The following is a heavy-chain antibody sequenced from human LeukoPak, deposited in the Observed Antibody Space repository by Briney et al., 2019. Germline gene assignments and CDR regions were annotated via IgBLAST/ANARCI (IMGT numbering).Heavy chain of an antibody. CDR3: ARMTALFTDAFDI. CDR2: IYTSGIT. D-gene: IGHD2-21*02. J-gene: IGHJ3*02. V-gene: IGHV4-61*02. CDR1: GGSISSGSHY. Sequence: SETLSLTCTVSGGSISSGSHYWSWIRQPAGKGLEWIGRIYTSGITNYNPSLKSRVTISVDTSKNQFSLTLTSVTAADTAVYYCARMTALFTDAFDIWGQGTMVTVSS.